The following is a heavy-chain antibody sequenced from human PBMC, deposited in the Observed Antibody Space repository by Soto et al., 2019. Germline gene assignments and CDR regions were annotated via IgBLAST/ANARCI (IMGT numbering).Heavy chain of an antibody. J-gene: IGHJ4*02. Sequence: KQSQTLSLTCAISGDSVSSNSAAWNWIRQSPSRGLEWLGRTYYRSKWYNDYAVSVKSRITINPDTSKNQFSLQLNSVTPEDTAVYYCARDRDSSGWYEGGYFDYWGQGTLVTVSS. CDR1: GDSVSSNSAA. CDR2: TYYRSKWYN. D-gene: IGHD6-19*01. V-gene: IGHV6-1*01. CDR3: ARDRDSSGWYEGGYFDY.